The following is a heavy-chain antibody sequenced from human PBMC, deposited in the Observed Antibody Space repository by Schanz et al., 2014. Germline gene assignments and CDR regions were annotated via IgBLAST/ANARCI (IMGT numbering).Heavy chain of an antibody. CDR2: INHGGST. D-gene: IGHD2-8*02. CDR1: GFTFSSYA. V-gene: IGHV4-34*01. Sequence: VQLLESGGGLVKPGGSLRLSCAASGFTFSSYAMSWIRQPPGKGLEWIAEINHGGSTNYNPSLKSRVTISVDTSKNQFSLKVRSVTAADTAVYYCARDSLRGATGGYGMDVWGQGTTVTVSS. CDR3: ARDSLRGATGGYGMDV. J-gene: IGHJ6*02.